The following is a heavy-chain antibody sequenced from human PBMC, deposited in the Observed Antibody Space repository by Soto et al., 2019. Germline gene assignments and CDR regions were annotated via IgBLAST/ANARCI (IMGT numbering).Heavy chain of an antibody. CDR2: INPNSGGT. J-gene: IGHJ5*02. CDR3: AIGTPAEYNWFDP. V-gene: IGHV1-2*02. D-gene: IGHD1-1*01. CDR1: GYTFTVYY. Sequence: ASVKVSCKASGYTFTVYYMHCVQQSPVQWREWMGWINPNSGGTNYAQKFQGRVTMTRDTSISTAYMELSRLRSDDTAVYYCAIGTPAEYNWFDPWGQGTLVTVSS.